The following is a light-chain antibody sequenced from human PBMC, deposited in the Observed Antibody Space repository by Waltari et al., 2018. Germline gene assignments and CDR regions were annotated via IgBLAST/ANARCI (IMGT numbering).Light chain of an antibody. CDR2: AAS. CDR1: QGISSY. J-gene: IGKJ1*01. Sequence: AIRITQSPSSLSASTGDRVTITCRASQGISSYLAWYQQKPGKAPKLLIYAASTLQSGVPSRFSGSGSGTDFTLTISCLQSEDFATYYCQQYYSYLRTFCQGTKVEIK. CDR3: QQYYSYLRT. V-gene: IGKV1-8*01.